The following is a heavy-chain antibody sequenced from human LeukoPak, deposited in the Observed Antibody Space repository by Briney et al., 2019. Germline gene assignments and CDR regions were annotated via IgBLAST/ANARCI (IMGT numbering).Heavy chain of an antibody. CDR3: ARDAFGFYYYGMDV. V-gene: IGHV4-31*03. CDR2: IYYSGST. CDR1: GGSISSGGYY. Sequence: SETLSLTCTVSGGSISSGGYYWSWIRQHPGKGLEWIWYIYYSGSTYYNPSLKSRVTISVDTSKNQFSLKLSSVTAADTAVYYCARDAFGFYYYGMDVWGQGTTVTVSS. J-gene: IGHJ6*02. D-gene: IGHD3-3*01.